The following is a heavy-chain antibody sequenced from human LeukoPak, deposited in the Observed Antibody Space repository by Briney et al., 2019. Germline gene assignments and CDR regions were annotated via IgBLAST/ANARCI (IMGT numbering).Heavy chain of an antibody. CDR3: ATGASKVTTDFANY. V-gene: IGHV5-10-1*01. J-gene: IGHJ4*02. D-gene: IGHD4-17*01. CDR2: IDPSDSYT. Sequence: GESLQISCQGSGYSFTNYWISWVRQMPGKDLEWVGRIDPSDSYTKYSPSFEGHVTISVDKSISTAFLQWNSLNASDSAMYYCATGASKVTTDFANYWGQGTQVAVSS. CDR1: GYSFTNYW.